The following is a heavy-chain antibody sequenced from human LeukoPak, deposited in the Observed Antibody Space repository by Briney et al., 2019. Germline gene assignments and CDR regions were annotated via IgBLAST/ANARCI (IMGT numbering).Heavy chain of an antibody. CDR1: GFTFSNYV. D-gene: IGHD5-12*01. CDR3: AKEGSGYDWYYFDY. CDR2: ISGSGTST. Sequence: GGSLRLSCVASGFTFSNYVMNWVRQAPGKGLECVSSISGSGTSTYYADSVKGRFTSSRDNSKNTLYLQMNSLRAEDTAVYYCAKEGSGYDWYYFDYWGQGTLVTVSS. V-gene: IGHV3-23*01. J-gene: IGHJ4*02.